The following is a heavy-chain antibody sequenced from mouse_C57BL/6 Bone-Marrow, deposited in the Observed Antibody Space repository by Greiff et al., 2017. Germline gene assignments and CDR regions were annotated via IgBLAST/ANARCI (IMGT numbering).Heavy chain of an antibody. CDR2: INSDGGST. CDR1: EYEFPSPD. V-gene: IGHV5-2*01. Sequence: EVQGVASGGGLVQPGESLKLSCGSNEYEFPSPDMSWVRKTPEKRLELVAAINSDGGSTYYPDTMARRFIISSDNTTKTLYLQMSSLRSEDTALYYCASSTTVVAYYFDYWGQGTTLTVSS. CDR3: ASSTTVVAYYFDY. D-gene: IGHD1-1*01. J-gene: IGHJ2*01.